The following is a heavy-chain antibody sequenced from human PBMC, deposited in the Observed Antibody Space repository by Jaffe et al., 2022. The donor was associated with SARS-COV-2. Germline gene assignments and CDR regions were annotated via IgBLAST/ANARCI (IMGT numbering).Heavy chain of an antibody. CDR3: ARGPGTTFDY. CDR2: ISSISYI. D-gene: IGHD3-10*01. CDR1: GFIFSGFS. Sequence: EVQLVESGGGLVKPGGSLRLSCAASGFIFSGFSVNWVRQAPGKGLEWVSSISSISYILYADSVKGRFTISRDNAKNSLYLQMNSLRAEDTAVYYCARGPGTTFDYWGQGTLVTVSS. J-gene: IGHJ4*02. V-gene: IGHV3-21*01.